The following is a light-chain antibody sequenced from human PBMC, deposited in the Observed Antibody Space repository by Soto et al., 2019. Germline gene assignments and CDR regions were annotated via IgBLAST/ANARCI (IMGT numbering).Light chain of an antibody. J-gene: IGLJ3*02. CDR1: SSDVGGYNY. CDR3: CSYAGSYIHVV. CDR2: DVT. Sequence: QSVLTQPRSVSGFPGQSVTISCTGTSSDVGGYNYVSWYQQDPGKAPKLIIYDVTKRPSGVPDRFSGSKSGNTASLSISGLQVEDEADYYCCSYAGSYIHVVFGGGTKVTVL. V-gene: IGLV2-11*01.